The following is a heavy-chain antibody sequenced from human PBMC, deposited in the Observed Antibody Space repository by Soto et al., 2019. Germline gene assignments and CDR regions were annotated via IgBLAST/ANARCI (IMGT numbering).Heavy chain of an antibody. CDR3: ARGRGSSSWHYGMDV. J-gene: IGHJ6*02. CDR1: GFTFSSFS. V-gene: IGHV3-48*01. Sequence: EVQLVESGGGLVQPGGSLRLSCAASGFTFSSFSMNWVRQAPGKGLEWVSYISSSSSTIYYADSVKGRFTISRNNAQNSLFLQMNSLRAEDTAVYYCARGRGSSSWHYGMDVWGQGTTVTVSS. CDR2: ISSSSSTI. D-gene: IGHD6-13*01.